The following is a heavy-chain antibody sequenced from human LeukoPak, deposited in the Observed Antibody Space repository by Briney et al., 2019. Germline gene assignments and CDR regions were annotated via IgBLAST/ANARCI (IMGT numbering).Heavy chain of an antibody. CDR2: ISYDGSNK. CDR1: GFTFSSYA. CDR3: ARGAFSSSLYYFDY. V-gene: IGHV3-30*04. D-gene: IGHD6-6*01. Sequence: GGSLRLSCAASGFTFSSYAMHWVRQAPGKGLEWVAVISYDGSNKYYADSVKGRFTISRDNAKNSLYLQMNSLRAEDTAVYYCARGAFSSSLYYFDYWGQGTLVTVSS. J-gene: IGHJ4*02.